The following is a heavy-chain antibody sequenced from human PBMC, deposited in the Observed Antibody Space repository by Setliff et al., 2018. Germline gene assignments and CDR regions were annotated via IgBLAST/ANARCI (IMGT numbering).Heavy chain of an antibody. J-gene: IGHJ4*02. CDR1: GGSISSHY. CDR2: LYTSGDT. CDR3: ARDRVVVLAGRRGFYFDY. V-gene: IGHV4-4*07. D-gene: IGHD2-15*01. Sequence: PSETLSLTCTVSGGSISSHYWTWIRQPAGKGLEWIGRLYTSGDTNYNPSLKSRVSMSLDTSKNQFSLKLSSVTAADTAVYYCARDRVVVLAGRRGFYFDYWGQGTLGTVSS.